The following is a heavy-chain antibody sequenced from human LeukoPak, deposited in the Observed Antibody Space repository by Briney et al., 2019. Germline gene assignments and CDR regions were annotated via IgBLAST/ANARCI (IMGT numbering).Heavy chain of an antibody. Sequence: GGSLRLSCAASGFTFSSYSMNWVRQAPGKGLEWVSSISSSSSYICYADSVKGRFTISRDNAKNSLYLQMNSLRAEDTAVYYCARAIGYYGSGSPLRGGHLDYWGQGTLVTVSS. CDR3: ARAIGYYGSGSPLRGGHLDY. V-gene: IGHV3-21*01. J-gene: IGHJ4*02. CDR2: ISSSSSYI. CDR1: GFTFSSYS. D-gene: IGHD3-10*01.